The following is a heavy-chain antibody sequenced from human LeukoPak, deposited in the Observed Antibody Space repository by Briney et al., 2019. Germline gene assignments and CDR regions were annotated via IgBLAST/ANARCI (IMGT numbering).Heavy chain of an antibody. D-gene: IGHD3-9*01. J-gene: IGHJ4*02. CDR2: ISAYNGNT. V-gene: IGHV1-18*01. CDR1: GYTFTSCG. Sequence: GASVKVSCKASGYTFTSCGISWVRQAPGQGLEWMGWISAYNGNTNYAQKLQGRVTMTTDTSTSTAYMELRGLRSDDTAVYYCARDSRRLVTDYWGQGTLVTVSS. CDR3: ARDSRRLVTDY.